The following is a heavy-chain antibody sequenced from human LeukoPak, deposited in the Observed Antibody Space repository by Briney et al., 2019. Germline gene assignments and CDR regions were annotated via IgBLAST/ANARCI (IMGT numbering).Heavy chain of an antibody. Sequence: PGRSLRLSCAASGFTFSSYGMHWVRQAPGKGLEWVAVIWYDGSNKYYADSVKGRFTISRDNSKNTLYLQMNSLRAEDTAVYYCARGNEWLRQNFDYWGQGTLVTVSS. CDR3: ARGNEWLRQNFDY. J-gene: IGHJ4*02. D-gene: IGHD5-12*01. CDR1: GFTFSSYG. V-gene: IGHV3-33*01. CDR2: IWYDGSNK.